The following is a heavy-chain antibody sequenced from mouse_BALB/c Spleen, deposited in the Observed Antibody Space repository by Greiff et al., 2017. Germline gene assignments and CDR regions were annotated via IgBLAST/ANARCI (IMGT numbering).Heavy chain of an antibody. J-gene: IGHJ4*01. D-gene: IGHD2-2*01. CDR1: GFTFSSYG. V-gene: IGHV5-6*02. CDR3: SRRGNGYDNYAMDY. CDR2: ISSGGSYT. Sequence: DVKLVESGGDLVKPGGSLKLSCAASGFTFSSYGMSWVRQTPDKRLEWVATISSGGSYTYYPDSVKGRFPISRDNAKNTLYLQMSSLKSEDTAMYYGSRRGNGYDNYAMDYWGQGTSVTVSA.